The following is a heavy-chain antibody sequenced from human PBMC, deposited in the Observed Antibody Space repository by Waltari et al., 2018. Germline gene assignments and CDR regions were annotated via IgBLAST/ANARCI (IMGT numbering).Heavy chain of an antibody. J-gene: IGHJ4*02. Sequence: QVQLVQSGAEVKKPGASVKVSCKASGFTFTGYYMHWMRQAPGQGLAWRGWINLNSGGTNYAQTFQGRVTMTRDTSISTAYMELSSLRSDDTAVYYCGRDWNRSFDYWGQGTLVTVSS. CDR3: GRDWNRSFDY. D-gene: IGHD1-1*01. V-gene: IGHV1-2*02. CDR2: INLNSGGT. CDR1: GFTFTGYY.